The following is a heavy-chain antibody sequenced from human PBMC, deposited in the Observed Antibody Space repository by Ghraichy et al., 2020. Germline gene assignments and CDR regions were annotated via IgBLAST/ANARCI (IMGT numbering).Heavy chain of an antibody. CDR2: ISESGTIL. J-gene: IGHJ5*02. V-gene: IGHV3-11*04. CDR3: ASDPPRTGFGFYP. Sequence: GGSLRLSCAASGLTFNDYYMSWIRQAPGKGLEWLSYISESGTILHCADSVKGRFTISRDNSKNLLYLQINSLRAEDTAGYYCASDPPRTGFGFYPWGQGTLVTVSS. D-gene: IGHD3-10*01. CDR1: GLTFNDYY.